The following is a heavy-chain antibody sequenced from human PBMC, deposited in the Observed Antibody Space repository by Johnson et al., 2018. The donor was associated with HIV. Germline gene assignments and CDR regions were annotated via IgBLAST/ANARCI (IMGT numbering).Heavy chain of an antibody. J-gene: IGHJ3*02. CDR3: ARLRRMGAFDI. D-gene: IGHD2-8*01. CDR2: FFSGGTK. CDR1: GLTVSSNY. V-gene: IGHV3-66*04. Sequence: VKLVESGGGLVQPGGSLRLACAASGLTVSSNYMSWVRQAPGKGLEWVSVFFSGGTKYYADSVNGRFTISRDNSKNTLFLQMNSLRAGDTAVYYCARLRRMGAFDIWGQGTMVTVSS.